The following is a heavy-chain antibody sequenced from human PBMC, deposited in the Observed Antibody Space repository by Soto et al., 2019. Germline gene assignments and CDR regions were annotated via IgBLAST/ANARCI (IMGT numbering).Heavy chain of an antibody. CDR1: NVSIKSSY. CDR2: VYYTGTT. D-gene: IGHD3-3*01. CDR3: ARDFAGMGPFDP. J-gene: IGHJ5*01. Sequence: QVMLQESGPGLVKPSETLSLTCSVSNVSIKSSYWNWIRQPPGRGLAWIGFVYYTGTTKYNPSLKSRVTISVDTSKNDFSLKLTSVTSADTAVYFCARDFAGMGPFDPWGPGTLVTVSS. V-gene: IGHV4-59*01.